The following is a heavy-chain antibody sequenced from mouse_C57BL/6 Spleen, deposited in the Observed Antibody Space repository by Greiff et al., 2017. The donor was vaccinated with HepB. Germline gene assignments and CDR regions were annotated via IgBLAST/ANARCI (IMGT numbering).Heavy chain of an antibody. D-gene: IGHD1-1*01. CDR1: GYSITSGYY. Sequence: EVQLQQSGPGLVKPSQSLSLTCSVTGYSITSGYYWNWIRQFPGNKLEWMGYISYDGSNNYNPSLKNRISITRDTSKNQFFLKLNSVTTEDTATYDCARRDGVVGEGWYFDVWGTGTTVTVSS. J-gene: IGHJ1*03. CDR2: ISYDGSN. V-gene: IGHV3-6*01. CDR3: ARRDGVVGEGWYFDV.